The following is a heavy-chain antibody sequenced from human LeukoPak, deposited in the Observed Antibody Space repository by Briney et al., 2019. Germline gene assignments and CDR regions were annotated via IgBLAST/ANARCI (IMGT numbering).Heavy chain of an antibody. D-gene: IGHD5-18*01. Sequence: SVKVSCKASGGTFSSYAISWVRQAPGQGLEWMGGIIPIFGTANYAQKFQGRVTITADKSTSTAYMELSSLRSEDTAVYHCARDHGGYSYGYDAFDIWGQGTMVTVSS. V-gene: IGHV1-69*06. CDR2: IIPIFGTA. CDR1: GGTFSSYA. J-gene: IGHJ3*02. CDR3: ARDHGGYSYGYDAFDI.